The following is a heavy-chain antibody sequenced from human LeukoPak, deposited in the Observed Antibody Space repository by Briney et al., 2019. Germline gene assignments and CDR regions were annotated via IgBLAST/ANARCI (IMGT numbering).Heavy chain of an antibody. CDR3: AREVVRGRGYYYYGMDV. CDR2: IYYSGST. Sequence: PSETLSLTCTVSGGSISSYYWSWIRQPPGKGLEWIGYIYYSGSTNYNPSLKSRVTISVDTSKNQFSLKLSSVTAADTAVYYCAREVVRGRGYYYYGMDVWGQGTTVTVSS. CDR1: GGSISSYY. J-gene: IGHJ6*02. D-gene: IGHD3-10*01. V-gene: IGHV4-59*01.